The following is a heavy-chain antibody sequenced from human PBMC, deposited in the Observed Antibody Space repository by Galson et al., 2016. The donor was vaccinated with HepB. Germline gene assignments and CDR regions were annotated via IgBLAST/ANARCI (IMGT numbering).Heavy chain of an antibody. V-gene: IGHV1-69*13. J-gene: IGHJ5*02. CDR3: ARGPYQLLWKYNWFDP. CDR1: GGTFNTYA. CDR2: IIPIFGTP. Sequence: SVKVSCKASGGTFNTYAIHWVRQAPGQGLEWMGGIIPIFGTPNYAQKFQGRVTITADESTSTVYMDLSSLRSEDTALYYCARGPYQLLWKYNWFDPWGQGTLVTVSS. D-gene: IGHD2-2*01.